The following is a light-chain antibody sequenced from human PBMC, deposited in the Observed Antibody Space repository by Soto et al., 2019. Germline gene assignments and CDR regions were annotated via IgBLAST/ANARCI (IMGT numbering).Light chain of an antibody. J-gene: IGLJ7*01. CDR3: QSYDSSHPV. CDR2: EDN. CDR1: SGSIASNY. Sequence: NFMLTQPHSVSESPGKTVTISCTRSSGSIASNYVQWYQQRPGSAPTTVIYEDNQRPSGVPDRFSGSIDSSSNSASLTISGLKTEDEADYYCQSYDSSHPVFGGGTQRTVL. V-gene: IGLV6-57*04.